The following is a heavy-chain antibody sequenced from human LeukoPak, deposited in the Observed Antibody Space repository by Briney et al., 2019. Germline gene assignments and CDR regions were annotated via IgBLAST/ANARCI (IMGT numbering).Heavy chain of an antibody. CDR3: ARDLIAVAGTMYFDY. CDR1: GFTFSSYA. CDR2: ISYDGSNK. V-gene: IGHV3-30-3*01. Sequence: PGRSLRLSCAASGFTFSSYAMHWVRQAPGKGLEWVAVISYDGSNKYYADSVKGRFTISRDNSKNTLYLQMNSLRAEDTAVYYCARDLIAVAGTMYFDYWGQGTLVTVSS. J-gene: IGHJ4*02. D-gene: IGHD6-19*01.